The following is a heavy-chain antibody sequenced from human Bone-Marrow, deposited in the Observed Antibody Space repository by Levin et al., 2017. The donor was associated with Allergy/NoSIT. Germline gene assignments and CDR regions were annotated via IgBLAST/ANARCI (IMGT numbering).Heavy chain of an antibody. Sequence: SETLSLTCAVYGGSFSGYYWSWIRQPPGKGLEWIGEINHSGSTNYNPSLKSRVTISVDTSKNQFSLKLSSVTAADTAVYYCARALSRYCSGGSCYVKYFQHWGQGTLVTVSS. CDR2: INHSGST. D-gene: IGHD2-15*01. CDR3: ARALSRYCSGGSCYVKYFQH. J-gene: IGHJ1*01. CDR1: GGSFSGYY. V-gene: IGHV4-34*01.